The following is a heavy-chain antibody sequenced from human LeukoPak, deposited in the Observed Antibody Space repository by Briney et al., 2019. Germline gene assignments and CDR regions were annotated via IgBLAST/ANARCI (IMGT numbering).Heavy chain of an antibody. CDR2: ISYDGSNK. D-gene: IGHD3-10*01. J-gene: IGHJ4*02. Sequence: PGTSIKLSCATYAFTFSSYAIQCVRQAPAKGLEWVAVISYDGSNKYYADSVKGRFTISRDNSKNTLYLQMNSLRAEDTAVYYCASGDVQFDYWGQGTLVTVSS. V-gene: IGHV3-30*04. CDR1: AFTFSSYA. CDR3: ASGDVQFDY.